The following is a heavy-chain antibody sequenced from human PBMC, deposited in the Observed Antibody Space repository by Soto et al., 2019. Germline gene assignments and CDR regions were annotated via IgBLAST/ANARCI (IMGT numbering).Heavy chain of an antibody. V-gene: IGHV1-8*01. Sequence: ASVKVSCKASGYTFTSYDINWVRQATGQGLEWMGWMNPNSGNTGYAQKFQGRVTMTRNTSISTAYMELSSLRSEDTAVYYCATALLWFGGLGFGYWGQGTLVTVSS. CDR1: GYTFTSYD. CDR3: ATALLWFGGLGFGY. J-gene: IGHJ4*02. D-gene: IGHD3-10*01. CDR2: MNPNSGNT.